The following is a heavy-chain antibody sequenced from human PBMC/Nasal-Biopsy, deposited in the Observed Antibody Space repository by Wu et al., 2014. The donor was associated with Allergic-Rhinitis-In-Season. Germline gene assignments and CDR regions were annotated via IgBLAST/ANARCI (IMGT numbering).Heavy chain of an antibody. Sequence: TLSLTCTVSGGSISSGGYYWSWIRQHPGKGLEWIGYIYYSGSTYYNPSLKSRVTISVDTSKNQFSLKLSSVTAADTAVYYCARGYHDYYGSGSFGYWGQGTLVTVSS. V-gene: IGHV4-31*03. CDR3: ARGYHDYYGSGSFGY. CDR1: GGSISSGGYY. D-gene: IGHD3-10*01. CDR2: IYYSGST. J-gene: IGHJ4*02.